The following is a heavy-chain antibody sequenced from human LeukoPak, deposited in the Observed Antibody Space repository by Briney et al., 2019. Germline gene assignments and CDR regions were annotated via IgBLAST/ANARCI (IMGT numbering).Heavy chain of an antibody. J-gene: IGHJ4*02. CDR3: TRGVYTGYPTD. CDR2: INHSGST. D-gene: IGHD5-12*01. Sequence: PSQTLSLTCTVSGGNISSGGYYWSWIRQSPGKGLEWIGEINHSGSTNYNPSLKSRVTISVDTSKNQFSLKLNSVNAADTAVYFCTRGVYTGYPTDWGQGTPVTVSS. CDR1: GGNISSGGYY. V-gene: IGHV4-30-2*06.